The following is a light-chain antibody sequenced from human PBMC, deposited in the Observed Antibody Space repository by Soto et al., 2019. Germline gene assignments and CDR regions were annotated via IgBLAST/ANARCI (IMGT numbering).Light chain of an antibody. Sequence: QSVLTQPPSASGTPGQRVTISCSGSSSNIGSNYVYSYQQLPGTAPKLLIFSNNQRPSGVPDRFSGSKSGTSASLAISALRSEDEDAYYCAAWDDSVSAYVFGTGTKVTVL. CDR3: AAWDDSVSAYV. V-gene: IGLV1-47*02. J-gene: IGLJ1*01. CDR2: SNN. CDR1: SSNIGSNY.